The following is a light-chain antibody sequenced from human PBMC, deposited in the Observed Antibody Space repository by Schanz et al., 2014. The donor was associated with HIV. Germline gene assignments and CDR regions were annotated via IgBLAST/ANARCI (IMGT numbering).Light chain of an antibody. CDR1: QYVSSN. V-gene: IGKV3-20*01. CDR3: QQYGSSPPT. Sequence: EIVLTQSPGTLSVSPGERATLSCRASQYVSSNLAWYQQRPGQAPRLLIYGASTRASGIPARFSGSGSGTEFTLTISRLEPEDFAVYYCQQYGSSPPTFGPGTKVEIK. CDR2: GAS. J-gene: IGKJ3*01.